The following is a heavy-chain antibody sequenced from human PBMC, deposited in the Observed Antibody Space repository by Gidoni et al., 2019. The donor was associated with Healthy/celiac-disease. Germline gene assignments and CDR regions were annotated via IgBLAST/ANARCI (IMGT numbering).Heavy chain of an antibody. D-gene: IGHD3-10*01. CDR2: ISYDGSNK. CDR3: AREGITMVRAFDY. J-gene: IGHJ4*02. CDR1: GFTFSSYA. V-gene: IGHV3-30*04. Sequence: QVQLVESGGGVVQPGRSLSLSCAASGFTFSSYAMHWVRQAPGPGLEWVAVISYDGSNKYYADSGKGRFTISRDNSKNTLYLQMNSLRAEDTAVYYCAREGITMVRAFDYWGQGTLVTVSA.